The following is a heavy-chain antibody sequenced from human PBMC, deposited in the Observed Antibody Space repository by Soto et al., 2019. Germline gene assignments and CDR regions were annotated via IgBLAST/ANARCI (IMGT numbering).Heavy chain of an antibody. CDR1: GFTFSSYA. V-gene: IGHV3-23*01. D-gene: IGHD5-18*01. J-gene: IGHJ6*03. Sequence: GGSLRLSCAASGFTFSSYAMSWVRQAPGKGLEWVSAISGSGGSTYYADSVKGRFTISRDNSKNTLYLQMNSLRAEDTAVYYCAKDETYDTAMVSHYYYYMDVWGKGTTVTVSS. CDR2: ISGSGGST. CDR3: AKDETYDTAMVSHYYYYMDV.